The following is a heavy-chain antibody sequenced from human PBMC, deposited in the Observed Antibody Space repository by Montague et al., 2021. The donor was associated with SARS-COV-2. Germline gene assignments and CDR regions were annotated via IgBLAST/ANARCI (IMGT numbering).Heavy chain of an antibody. CDR3: VRYSGWFYFDF. CDR1: GDSVSSNSVA. CDR2: TYYRSKWYS. V-gene: IGHV6-1*01. J-gene: IGHJ4*02. Sequence: CAISGDSVSSNSVAWCWIRQSPSIGLQWLGRTYYRSKWYSDYAPSVIGRLTVNPDASKNEFSLELNYVTPEYTAVYYCVRYSGWFYFDFWGQGTLVTVSS. D-gene: IGHD6-19*01.